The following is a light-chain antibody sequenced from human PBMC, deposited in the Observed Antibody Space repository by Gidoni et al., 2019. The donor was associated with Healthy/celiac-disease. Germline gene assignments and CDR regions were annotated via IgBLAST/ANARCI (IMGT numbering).Light chain of an antibody. CDR1: QRVSSN. CDR3: QQYNNWPPWT. Sequence: EIVMTQSPAPLSVSPGERATLSCRASQRVSSNLAWYQQKPGQAPRLLIYGASTRATGIPARFSGSGSGTEFTLTISSLQSEDFAVYYCQQYNNWPPWTFXXXTKVEIK. J-gene: IGKJ1*01. CDR2: GAS. V-gene: IGKV3-15*01.